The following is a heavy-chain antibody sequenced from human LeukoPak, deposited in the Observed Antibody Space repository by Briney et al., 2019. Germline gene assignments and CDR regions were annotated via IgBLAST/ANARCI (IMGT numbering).Heavy chain of an antibody. CDR3: ARNDDYAFYGMDV. D-gene: IGHD1-1*01. Sequence: GASLKVSCKASGYTFTSYVINWVRQATGQGLECMGWMNTNSGNTGYAQTFQGRVTMTRNNSISTAYMQLSSLRSEDTAVYYCARNDDYAFYGMDVWGQGTTVTVSS. J-gene: IGHJ6*02. CDR2: MNTNSGNT. CDR1: GYTFTSYV. V-gene: IGHV1-8*01.